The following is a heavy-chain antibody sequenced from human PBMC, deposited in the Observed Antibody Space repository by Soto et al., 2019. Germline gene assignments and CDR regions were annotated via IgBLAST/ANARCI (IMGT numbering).Heavy chain of an antibody. Sequence: SVTLSLTCTVSGGAISSSSFYWAWFRQPPGKGLEWIVIIYYSGSTYYNPSLKSRVTISVDTSKTQFSLKLSSVTAADTAVYYCASRSGSYYYYGMDVWGQGTTVS. D-gene: IGHD1-26*01. CDR2: IYYSGST. CDR1: GGAISSSSFY. CDR3: ASRSGSYYYYGMDV. V-gene: IGHV4-39*01. J-gene: IGHJ6*02.